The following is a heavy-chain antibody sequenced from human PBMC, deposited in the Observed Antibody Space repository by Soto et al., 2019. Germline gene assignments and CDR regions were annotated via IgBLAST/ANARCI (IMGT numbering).Heavy chain of an antibody. CDR3: ARGHEGDGGWGMDV. D-gene: IGHD3-16*01. V-gene: IGHV4-4*02. CDR1: GGSISSRNW. J-gene: IGHJ6*02. CDR2: IFHSGTT. Sequence: QVQLQESGPGLVKPSGTLSLTCAVSGGSISSRNWWSWVRQSPGKGLEWIGEIFHSGTTNYNPSLKSRLTVSVDKSKNQFSLNLRSMTAADTAVYYCARGHEGDGGWGMDVWGQGTTVTVSS.